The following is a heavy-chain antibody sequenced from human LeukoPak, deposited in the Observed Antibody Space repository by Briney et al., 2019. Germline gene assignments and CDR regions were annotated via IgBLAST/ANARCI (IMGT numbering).Heavy chain of an antibody. D-gene: IGHD6-19*01. J-gene: IGHJ4*02. CDR2: IKSKTDGGTT. CDR1: GFTFRNAW. CDR3: TTDTDSYSSGWGGLDY. V-gene: IGHV3-15*01. Sequence: GGSLRLSCAASGFTFRNAWMSWVRQAPGKGLEWVGRIKSKTDGGTTDYAAPVKGRFTISRDDSKNTLYLQMNSLKTEDTAVYYCTTDTDSYSSGWGGLDYWGQGTLVTVSS.